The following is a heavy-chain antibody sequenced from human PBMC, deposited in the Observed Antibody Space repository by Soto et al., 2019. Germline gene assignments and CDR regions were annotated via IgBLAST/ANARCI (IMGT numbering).Heavy chain of an antibody. CDR2: ISSSSSTI. CDR3: IFGSSSFNWFDP. D-gene: IGHD6-13*01. J-gene: IGHJ5*02. CDR1: GFTFSSYS. V-gene: IGHV3-48*02. Sequence: EVQLVESGGGLVQPGGSLRHSCAASGFTFSSYSMNWVRQAPGKGLEWVSYISSSSSTIYYADSVKGRFTISRDNAKNSLYLQMNSLRDEDTAVYYCIFGSSSFNWFDPWGQGTLVTVSS.